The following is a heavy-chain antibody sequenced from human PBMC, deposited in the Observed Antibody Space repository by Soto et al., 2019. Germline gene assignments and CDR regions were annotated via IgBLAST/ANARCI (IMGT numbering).Heavy chain of an antibody. Sequence: GASVKVSCKASGYTFTSYGISWVRQAPGQGLEWMGWISAYNGNTNYAQKLQGRVTMTTDTSTSTAHMELRSLRSDDTAVYYCARSPMITMERGVPARYGMDVWGQGTTVTVSS. CDR2: ISAYNGNT. CDR1: GYTFTSYG. CDR3: ARSPMITMERGVPARYGMDV. V-gene: IGHV1-18*01. J-gene: IGHJ6*02. D-gene: IGHD3-10*01.